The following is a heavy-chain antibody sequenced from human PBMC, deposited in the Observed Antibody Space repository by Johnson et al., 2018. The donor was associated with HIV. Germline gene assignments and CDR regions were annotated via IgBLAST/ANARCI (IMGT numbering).Heavy chain of an antibody. V-gene: IGHV3-66*02. CDR1: GFTVSSNY. CDR2: IYSGGST. CDR3: ARDPTTVVAFDAFDI. D-gene: IGHD4-23*01. Sequence: QLVESGGGLVQPGGSLRLSCAASGFTVSSNYMSWVRQAPGKGLEWVSVIYSGGSTYYADSVKGRFTISRDNSKNTLYLQMNSLRAEDTAVYYCARDPTTVVAFDAFDIWGQGTMVTVSS. J-gene: IGHJ3*02.